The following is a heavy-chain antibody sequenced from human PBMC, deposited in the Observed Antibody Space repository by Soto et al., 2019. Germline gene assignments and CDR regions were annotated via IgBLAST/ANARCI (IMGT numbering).Heavy chain of an antibody. J-gene: IGHJ4*02. CDR1: GFTFSGYW. CDR2: VSSDGSST. D-gene: IGHD5-12*01. Sequence: EVQLVESGGGLVQPGESLRLSCAASGFTFSGYWMHWIRQAPGKGLVWVSRVSSDGSSTVYANSVKGRLTISRDNAKNTLYLQMNSLSDEDTAVYYCARRLPNFSSFDSWGQGTLVTVSS. V-gene: IGHV3-74*01. CDR3: ARRLPNFSSFDS.